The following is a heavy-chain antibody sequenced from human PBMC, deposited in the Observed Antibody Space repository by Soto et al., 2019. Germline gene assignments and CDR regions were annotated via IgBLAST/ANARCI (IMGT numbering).Heavy chain of an antibody. J-gene: IGHJ5*02. Sequence: SDTLSLTWTVSGGSISSGDYYWSWIRQHPGKGLEWIGTIYFSGTTYYNPSLKSRVTISVDTSKNQFSLNLSSVTAADTAVYYCARRDRSGFSYWLDTWGQGTLVTV. D-gene: IGHD3-22*01. V-gene: IGHV4-30-4*02. CDR2: IYFSGTT. CDR1: GGSISSGDYY. CDR3: ARRDRSGFSYWLDT.